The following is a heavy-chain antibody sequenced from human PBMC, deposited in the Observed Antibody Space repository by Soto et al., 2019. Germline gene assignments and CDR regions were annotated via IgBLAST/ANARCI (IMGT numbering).Heavy chain of an antibody. Sequence: ASVKVSCHSSGYTFTSYGIHWVRQAPGQRLEWMGWINAANGDTKYSPKFQGRVTITRDTSASTAYMELSSLRSEDTAVYYCVRRHVSATGIDWFDPWGQGTLVTVSS. J-gene: IGHJ5*02. CDR1: GYTFTSYG. D-gene: IGHD6-13*01. CDR3: VRRHVSATGIDWFDP. V-gene: IGHV1-3*01. CDR2: INAANGDT.